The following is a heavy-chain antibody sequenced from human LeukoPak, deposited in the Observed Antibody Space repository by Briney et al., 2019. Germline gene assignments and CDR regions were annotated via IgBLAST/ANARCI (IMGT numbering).Heavy chain of an antibody. D-gene: IGHD1-26*01. V-gene: IGHV4-59*01. CDR1: GGSFSTYY. CDR2: FYYSGST. CDR3: ARGQGGNYYLNYFDY. Sequence: PSETLSLTCTVTGGSFSTYYWSWIRQPPGKGLEWIGHFYYSGSTNYNPSLKSRVTISVDTSRNQFSLKLTSVTAADTAVYYCARGQGGNYYLNYFDYWGQGALVTVSS. J-gene: IGHJ4*02.